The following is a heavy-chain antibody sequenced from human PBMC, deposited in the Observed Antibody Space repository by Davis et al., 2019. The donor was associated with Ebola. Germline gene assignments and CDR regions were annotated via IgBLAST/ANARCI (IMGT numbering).Heavy chain of an antibody. D-gene: IGHD1-1*01. CDR1: GFTFSSYA. J-gene: IGHJ6*04. V-gene: IGHV3-48*04. CDR2: ISSSGSTI. CDR3: ARVHTTYGMDV. Sequence: GGSLRLSCAASGFTFSSYAVSWVRQAPGKGLEWVSYISSSGSTIYYADSVKGRFTISRDNAKNSLYLQMNSLRAEDTAVYYCARVHTTYGMDVWGKGTTVTVSS.